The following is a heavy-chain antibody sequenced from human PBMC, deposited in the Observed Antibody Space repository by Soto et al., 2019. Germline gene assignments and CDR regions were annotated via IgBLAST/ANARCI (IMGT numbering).Heavy chain of an antibody. CDR3: ARERSSWYADAFDV. V-gene: IGHV3-48*03. D-gene: IGHD6-13*01. Sequence: PGGSLRLSCAAAGFTFTSYEMNWVRQAPGKVLEWVSYISSSASTIYYVDSVKVRFTISRDNAKNSLYLQMNSLTAEDSAVYYCARERSSWYADAFDVWGQGTMVTVSS. CDR2: ISSSASTI. CDR1: GFTFTSYE. J-gene: IGHJ3*01.